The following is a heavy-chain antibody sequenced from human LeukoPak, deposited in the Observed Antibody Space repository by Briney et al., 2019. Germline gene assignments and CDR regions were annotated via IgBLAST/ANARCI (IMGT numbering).Heavy chain of an antibody. D-gene: IGHD4-17*01. CDR1: GYTFTSYD. CDR2: MNPNSGNT. V-gene: IGHV1-8*01. CDR3: ARGYYGDYALWGYYYYGMDV. Sequence: ASVKVSCKASGYTFTSYDINWVRQATGQGLEWMGWMNPNSGNTGYAQKFQGRVTMTRNTSISTAYMELSSLRSEDTAVYYCARGYYGDYALWGYYYYGMDVWGQGTTVTVSS. J-gene: IGHJ6*02.